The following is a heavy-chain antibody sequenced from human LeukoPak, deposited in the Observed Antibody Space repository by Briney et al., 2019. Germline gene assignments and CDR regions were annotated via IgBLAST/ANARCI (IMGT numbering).Heavy chain of an antibody. Sequence: SESLSLTCTVSGGSVSSGSYYWSWIRQPPGKGLEWIGYVYYSGSTNYNPSLKSRVTISVDTFKNQFSLKLSSVTAADTAVYYCAREVVVAATSGDYYGMDVWGKGTTVTVSS. CDR3: AREVVVAATSGDYYGMDV. V-gene: IGHV4-61*01. CDR1: GGSVSSGSYY. J-gene: IGHJ6*04. D-gene: IGHD2-15*01. CDR2: VYYSGST.